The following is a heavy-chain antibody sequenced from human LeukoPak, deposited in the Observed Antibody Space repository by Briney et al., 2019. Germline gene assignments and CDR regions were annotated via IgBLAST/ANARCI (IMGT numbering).Heavy chain of an antibody. Sequence: SETLSLTCAVSGYSISSGYYWGWIRQPPGKGLEWIGSIYHSGSTYYNPSLKSRVTISVDTSKNQFSLKLSSVTAADTAVYYCARDRQQLVPWYYYYMDVWGKGTTVTVSS. CDR3: ARDRQQLVPWYYYYMDV. D-gene: IGHD6-13*01. CDR1: GYSISSGYY. J-gene: IGHJ6*03. CDR2: IYHSGST. V-gene: IGHV4-38-2*02.